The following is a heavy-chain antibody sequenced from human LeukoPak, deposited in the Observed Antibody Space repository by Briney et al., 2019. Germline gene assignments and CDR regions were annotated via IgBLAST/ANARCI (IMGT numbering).Heavy chain of an antibody. J-gene: IGHJ4*02. CDR3: ARATYYYDSSGYYDLDY. D-gene: IGHD3-22*01. CDR1: GYTFTRYA. Sequence: ASVKVSCKASGYTFTRYAMNWVRQAPGQGLEWMGLINTNTGNPTYAQGFTGRFVFSLDTSVSTAYLQISSLKAEDTAVYYCARATYYYDSSGYYDLDYWGQGTLVTVSS. CDR2: INTNTGNP. V-gene: IGHV7-4-1*02.